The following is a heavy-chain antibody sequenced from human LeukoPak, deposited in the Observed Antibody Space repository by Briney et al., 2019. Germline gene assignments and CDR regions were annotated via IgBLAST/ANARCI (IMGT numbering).Heavy chain of an antibody. V-gene: IGHV3-23*01. CDR3: ARAPITAGEDAFDI. D-gene: IGHD3-10*01. Sequence: PGGSLRLSCAASGFTFSSYAMSWVRQAPGKGLEWVSGILDSGYSTYYANSVKGRFTISRDNSNNTLYLQMNSLRAEDTAVYYCARAPITAGEDAFDIWGQGTMVTVSS. J-gene: IGHJ3*02. CDR2: ILDSGYST. CDR1: GFTFSSYA.